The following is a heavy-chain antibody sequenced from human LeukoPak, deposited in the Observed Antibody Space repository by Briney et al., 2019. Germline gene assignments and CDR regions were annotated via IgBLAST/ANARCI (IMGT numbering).Heavy chain of an antibody. CDR1: GYSISSGYY. D-gene: IGHD3-22*01. J-gene: IGHJ6*03. Sequence: SEALSLTCTVSGYSISSGYYWGWIRPPPGKGLEWIGMIYYSGSTYYNPSLKSRVTISVDTSKNQFSQKLSSVTAADTAVYYCARRIVVVIEGEEYYYYMDVWGKGTTVTVSS. V-gene: IGHV4-38-2*02. CDR2: IYYSGST. CDR3: ARRIVVVIEGEEYYYYMDV.